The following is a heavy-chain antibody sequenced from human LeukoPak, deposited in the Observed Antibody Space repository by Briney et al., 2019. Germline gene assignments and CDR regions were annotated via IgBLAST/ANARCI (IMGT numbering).Heavy chain of an antibody. CDR3: AKRTYSSSSLDY. V-gene: IGHV3-23*01. J-gene: IGHJ4*02. Sequence: PGGSPRLSCAASGFTFSSYAMSWVRQAPGKGLEWVSAISGSGGSTYYADSVKGRFTISRDNSKNTLYLQMNSLRAEDTAVYYCAKRTYSSSSLDYWGQGTLVTVSS. D-gene: IGHD6-6*01. CDR1: GFTFSSYA. CDR2: ISGSGGST.